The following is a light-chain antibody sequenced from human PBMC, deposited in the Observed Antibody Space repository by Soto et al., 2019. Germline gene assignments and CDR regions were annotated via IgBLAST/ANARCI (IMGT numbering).Light chain of an antibody. V-gene: IGKV3-15*01. CDR3: HQYNNWPKT. CDR2: GVS. J-gene: IGKJ1*01. CDR1: QTVGRN. Sequence: EIVMTQSPATLSLSPGERATLSCRASQTVGRNLAWYQQKPGQAPRLLIFGVSSGATGVPARFSGSGSGTEFTLTIDSLQSEDSAVYYCHQYNNWPKTFGQGTKVEIK.